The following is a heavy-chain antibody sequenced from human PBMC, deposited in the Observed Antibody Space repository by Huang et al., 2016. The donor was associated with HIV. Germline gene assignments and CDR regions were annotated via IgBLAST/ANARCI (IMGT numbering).Heavy chain of an antibody. J-gene: IGHJ4*02. V-gene: IGHV4-59*11. CDR3: ARVGYYFDY. D-gene: IGHD3-16*01. Sequence: QVQLQESGPGLVKPSETLSLTCTVSGGSISSHYWSGIRQPPGKGLEWIGSIYYSGSTNYTPTLKSRVTISVDTSKNQFSLKLSSVTAADTAVYYCARVGYYFDYWGQGTLVTVSS. CDR2: IYYSGST. CDR1: GGSISSHY.